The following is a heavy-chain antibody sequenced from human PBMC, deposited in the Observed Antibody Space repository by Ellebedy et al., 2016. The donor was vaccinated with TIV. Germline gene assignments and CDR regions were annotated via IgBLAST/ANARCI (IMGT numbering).Heavy chain of an antibody. CDR2: LSYTGKP. CDR1: GGSLSSTVYY. CDR3: ARRPSPGAPDY. D-gene: IGHD1-14*01. J-gene: IGHJ4*02. V-gene: IGHV4-39*01. Sequence: MPSETLSLTCTVSGGSLSSTVYYWDWIRQPPGKGLAWVGSLSYTGKPYYSSSLKGRVSISADTSKNQLSLKVTFVTAADTAVYFCARRPSPGAPDYWGQGVLVTVSS.